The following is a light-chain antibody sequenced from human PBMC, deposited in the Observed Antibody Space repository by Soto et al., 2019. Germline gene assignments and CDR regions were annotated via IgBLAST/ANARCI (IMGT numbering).Light chain of an antibody. V-gene: IGLV1-36*01. J-gene: IGLJ2*01. CDR3: GAWDVSLNGPV. CDR2: YDD. CDR1: SSNIGNNA. Sequence: QSVLTQPPSVSEAPGQRVTISCSGSSSNIGNNAVNWYQQLPGKAPKLLINYDDLLPSGVSDRFSCSTSGTSASLAISGLQSEDEADYYCGAWDVSLNGPVFGGGTKVTVL.